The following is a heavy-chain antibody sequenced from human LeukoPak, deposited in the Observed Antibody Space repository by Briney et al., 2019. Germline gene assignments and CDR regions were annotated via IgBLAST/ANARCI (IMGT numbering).Heavy chain of an antibody. D-gene: IGHD6-19*01. Sequence: SETLSLTCTVSGGSISSYYWSWIRQPPGKGLEWIGYIYYSGSTYYNPSLKSRVTMSVDTSKNQLSLKLSSVTAADTAVYYCARDLRSSGWYVFDHWGRGTLVTVSS. V-gene: IGHV4-59*01. CDR2: IYYSGST. CDR3: ARDLRSSGWYVFDH. CDR1: GGSISSYY. J-gene: IGHJ4*02.